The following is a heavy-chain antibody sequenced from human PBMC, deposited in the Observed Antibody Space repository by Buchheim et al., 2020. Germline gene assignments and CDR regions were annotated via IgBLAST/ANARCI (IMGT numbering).Heavy chain of an antibody. J-gene: IGHJ4*02. V-gene: IGHV3-21*01. CDR1: GFTFTSYS. CDR3: VRANTTGAYYFDY. Sequence: EVQLVESGGGLVKPGGSLGLSCATSGFTFTSYSLSWVRQAPGKGLEWVSSISSSGMYIYYADPVKGRFTISRDNAKNSLYLQMSGLRGEDTAVYYCVRANTTGAYYFDYWGQGTL. D-gene: IGHD1-1*01. CDR2: ISSSGMYI.